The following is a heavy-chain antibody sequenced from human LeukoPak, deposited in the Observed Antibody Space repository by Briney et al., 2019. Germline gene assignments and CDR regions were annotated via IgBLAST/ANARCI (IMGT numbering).Heavy chain of an antibody. J-gene: IGHJ4*02. V-gene: IGHV4-61*01. CDR1: GVSVRGGSYR. Sequence: SETLSLTCTVSGVSVRGGSYRWSWARQPPGKALDWIGYIYYTGSTKYNPSLKTRVTISIDTSKSQFSLKLTSVTAADTAVYYCARDRGDFYDSGSYDSWGPGTLVTVSS. D-gene: IGHD3-10*01. CDR2: IYYTGST. CDR3: ARDRGDFYDSGSYDS.